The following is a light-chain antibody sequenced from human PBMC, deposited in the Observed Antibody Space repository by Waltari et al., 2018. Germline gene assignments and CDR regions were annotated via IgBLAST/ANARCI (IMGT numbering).Light chain of an antibody. J-gene: IGKJ1*01. CDR1: QTIRSN. CDR2: GAS. Sequence: EIVMTQSLATLSVFRGERATLSCRASQTIRSNLAWYQLKPGQAPRPLIYGASTRATGIPARFSGSGSGTEFTLTISSLQSEDFAVYFCQQYDNWLGTFGQGTKVEIK. V-gene: IGKV3-15*01. CDR3: QQYDNWLGT.